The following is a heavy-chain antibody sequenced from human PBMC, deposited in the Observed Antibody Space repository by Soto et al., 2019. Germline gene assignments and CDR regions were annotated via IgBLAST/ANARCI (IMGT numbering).Heavy chain of an antibody. Sequence: SEALSLTCSVSGASVSSGSFYWSWIRQPPGKGLEWIGFIYNNETFNYNPSLKSRVTLSVDTSKHQFSLKLSSVTAADTAVYYCARVPLRYSSSHNFDSWGQGALVTVSS. CDR2: IYNNETF. CDR1: GASVSSGSFY. D-gene: IGHD6-19*01. J-gene: IGHJ4*02. V-gene: IGHV4-61*01. CDR3: ARVPLRYSSSHNFDS.